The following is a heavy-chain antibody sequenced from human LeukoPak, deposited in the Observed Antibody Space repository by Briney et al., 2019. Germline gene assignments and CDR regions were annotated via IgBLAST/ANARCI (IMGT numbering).Heavy chain of an antibody. CDR2: IIPIFGTA. D-gene: IGHD2-2*01. CDR1: GGTFSSYA. J-gene: IGHJ4*02. V-gene: IGHV1-69*13. Sequence: SVKVSCKASGGTFSSYAISWVRQAPGQGLEWMGGIIPIFGTANYAQKFQGRVTITADESTSTAYMELSSLRSEDTAVYYCASPAAMYDYFDYWGRGTLVTVSS. CDR3: ASPAAMYDYFDY.